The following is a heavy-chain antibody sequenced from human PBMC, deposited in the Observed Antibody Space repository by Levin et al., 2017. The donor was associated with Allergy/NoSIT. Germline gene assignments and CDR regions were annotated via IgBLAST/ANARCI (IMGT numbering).Heavy chain of an antibody. CDR3: ARDPYYYGSGSYYNVGAFDI. CDR1: GFTVSSHY. Sequence: GESLKISCAASGFTVSSHYMSWVRQAPGKGLEWVSVVYTGGNTYYADSVKGRFTISRDNSKNTLYLQMNSLRAEDTAVYYCARDPYYYGSGSYYNVGAFDIWGLGTMVTVSS. D-gene: IGHD3-10*01. J-gene: IGHJ3*02. V-gene: IGHV3-53*01. CDR2: VYTGGNT.